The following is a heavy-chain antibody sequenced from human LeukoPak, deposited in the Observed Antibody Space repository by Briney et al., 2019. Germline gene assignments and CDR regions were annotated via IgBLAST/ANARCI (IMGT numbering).Heavy chain of an antibody. CDR2: IKLDGSEQ. CDR1: GFTFSYYW. D-gene: IGHD3-10*01. J-gene: IGHJ6*03. V-gene: IGHV3-7*01. Sequence: GGSLRLSCAASGFTFSYYWMYWVRQAPGKGLEWVASIKLDGSEQYYLGSVKGRFTISRDNARNSLYLQMNNLRAEDTAMYYCARDSPRGWSMDVWGKGTTVTVSS. CDR3: ARDSPRGWSMDV.